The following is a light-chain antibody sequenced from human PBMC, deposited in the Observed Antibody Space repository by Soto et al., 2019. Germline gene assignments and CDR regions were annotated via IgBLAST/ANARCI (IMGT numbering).Light chain of an antibody. CDR3: QQHNDWPT. CDR1: QSLRRSS. Sequence: EIVLTQSPGTLSLSPGERATLSCRASQSLRRSSLAWYQQKPGQAPRLLIYGVSTRATGIPARFSGSGSGTEFILTISSVESEDFAIYYCQQHNDWPTFGQGTRLEIK. CDR2: GVS. V-gene: IGKV3-15*01. J-gene: IGKJ5*01.